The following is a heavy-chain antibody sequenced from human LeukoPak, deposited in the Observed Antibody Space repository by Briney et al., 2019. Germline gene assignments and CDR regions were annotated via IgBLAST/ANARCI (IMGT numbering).Heavy chain of an antibody. CDR3: ARSAAAGPSYYFDY. D-gene: IGHD6-13*01. J-gene: IGHJ4*02. CDR2: ITPIFGTA. Sequence: SVKVSCTASGGTFSSYAISWVRQAPGQGLEWMGGITPIFGTANYAQKFQGRVTITADESTSTAYMELSSLRSEDTAVYYCARSAAAGPSYYFDYWGQGTLVTVSS. V-gene: IGHV1-69*13. CDR1: GGTFSSYA.